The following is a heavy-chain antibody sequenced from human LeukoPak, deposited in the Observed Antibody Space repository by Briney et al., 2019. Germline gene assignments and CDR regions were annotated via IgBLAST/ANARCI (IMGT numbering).Heavy chain of an antibody. Sequence: GGSLRLSCAASGFTFSSYAMSWVRQAPGKGLEWVSDISGSGGSTYYADSVKGRFTISRDNSKNTLYLQMNSLRAEDTAVYYCAKGDYGDYALDYWGQGTLVTVSS. CDR1: GFTFSSYA. D-gene: IGHD4-17*01. J-gene: IGHJ4*02. V-gene: IGHV3-23*01. CDR2: ISGSGGST. CDR3: AKGDYGDYALDY.